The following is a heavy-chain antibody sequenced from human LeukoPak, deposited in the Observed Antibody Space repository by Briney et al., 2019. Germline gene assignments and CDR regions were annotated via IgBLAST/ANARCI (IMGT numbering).Heavy chain of an antibody. CDR2: ISYDGSNK. D-gene: IGHD3-22*01. J-gene: IGHJ4*02. CDR1: GFTFSSYA. Sequence: PGRSLRLSCAASGFTFSSYAMHWVRQAPGKGLEWVAVISYDGSNKYYADSVKGRFTISRDNSKNTLYLQMNSLRAEDTAVYYCARDLGPHHYYDSSGYYSGCSDWGQGTLVTVSS. CDR3: ARDLGPHHYYDSSGYYSGCSD. V-gene: IGHV3-30-3*01.